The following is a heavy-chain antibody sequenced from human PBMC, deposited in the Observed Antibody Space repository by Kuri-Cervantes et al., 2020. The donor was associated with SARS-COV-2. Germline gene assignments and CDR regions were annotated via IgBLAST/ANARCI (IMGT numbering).Heavy chain of an antibody. CDR2: ITSSSTYI. CDR1: GFIFSSYS. Sequence: GGSLRLSCAASGFIFSSYSMNWVRQAPGKGLEWVSSITSSSTYIYYADSVKGRFTISRDNAKNSLYLQMNSLRAEDTAVYYCARYRHRGGVVGATLDYWGQGTLVTVSS. CDR3: ARYRHRGGVVGATLDY. V-gene: IGHV3-21*01. D-gene: IGHD1-26*01. J-gene: IGHJ4*02.